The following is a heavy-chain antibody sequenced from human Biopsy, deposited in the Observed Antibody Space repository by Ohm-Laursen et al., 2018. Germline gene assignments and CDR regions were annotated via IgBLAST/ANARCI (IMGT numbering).Heavy chain of an antibody. CDR3: SREQHYYSA. Sequence: ASVKVSCKATGYTFTDDQIHWVREAPGQGLEWMGLVNPKKGDTRDAQKFQGRVTMTSDVSVATAYMELTGLTSDDTAVYSCSREQHYYSAWGQGTRVTVSS. J-gene: IGHJ5*02. V-gene: IGHV1-2*06. CDR2: VNPKKGDT. D-gene: IGHD2-21*02. CDR1: GYTFTDDQ.